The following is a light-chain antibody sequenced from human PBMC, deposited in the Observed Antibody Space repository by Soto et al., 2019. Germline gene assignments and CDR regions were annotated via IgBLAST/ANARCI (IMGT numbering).Light chain of an antibody. J-gene: IGKJ3*01. V-gene: IGKV1-27*01. CDR3: QKHNGAPFT. Sequence: DIQMTQSPSSLSASIGDRVTITCRASQGISNYLALYQQKPGKVPKLLIYVASTLQSGVPSRFSGSGSGTDFTLTISSLQPEDVATYFCQKHNGAPFTFGPGTKVDIK. CDR2: VAS. CDR1: QGISNY.